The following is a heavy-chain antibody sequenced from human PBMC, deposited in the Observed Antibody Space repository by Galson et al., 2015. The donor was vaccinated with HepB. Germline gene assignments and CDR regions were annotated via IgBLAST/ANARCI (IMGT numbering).Heavy chain of an antibody. CDR1: GGTFSSYA. CDR2: IIPIFGTA. Sequence: SVKVPCKASGGTFSSYAISWVRQAPGQGLEWMGGIIPIFGTANYAQKFQGRVTITADESTSTAYMELSSLRSEDTAVYYCASLRSPGRPAYYYDSSGYYWDVWGQGTTVTVSS. V-gene: IGHV1-69*13. D-gene: IGHD3-22*01. CDR3: ASLRSPGRPAYYYDSSGYYWDV. J-gene: IGHJ6*02.